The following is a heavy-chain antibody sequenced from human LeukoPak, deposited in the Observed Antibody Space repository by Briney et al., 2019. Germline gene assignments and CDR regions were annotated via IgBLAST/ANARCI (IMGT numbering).Heavy chain of an antibody. J-gene: IGHJ6*03. V-gene: IGHV4-34*01. CDR3: ARVESYYFYYMDV. CDR1: GGSLRGFF. Sequence: SETLSLTCDVYGGSLRGFFWSWIRQPPGKGLEWIGEINDSGSINYNPSLKTRVTISLDTSKNQFSLKLSPVTAADTAIYYCARVESYYFYYMDVWGKGTTVTVSS. CDR2: INDSGSI.